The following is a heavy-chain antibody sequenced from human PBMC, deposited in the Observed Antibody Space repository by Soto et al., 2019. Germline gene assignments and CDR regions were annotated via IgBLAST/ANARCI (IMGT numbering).Heavy chain of an antibody. CDR1: GYSFTSYW. CDR3: ARRRKAYSSSSGYYYYMDV. CDR2: IYPGDSDT. Sequence: GESLKISCKGSGYSFTSYWIGWVRQMPGKGLEWMGIIYPGDSDTRYSPSFQGQVTISADKSISTAYLQWSSLKASDTAMYYCARRRKAYSSSSGYYYYMDVWGKGTTVTVSS. D-gene: IGHD6-6*01. V-gene: IGHV5-51*01. J-gene: IGHJ6*03.